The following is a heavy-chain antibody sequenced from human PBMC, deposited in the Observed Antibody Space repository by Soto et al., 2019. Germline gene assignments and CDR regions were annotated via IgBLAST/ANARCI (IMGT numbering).Heavy chain of an antibody. CDR1: GGSFSGYY. CDR3: ARGLLLWFGKLSRRGGYYYYMDV. V-gene: IGHV4-34*01. J-gene: IGHJ6*03. Sequence: QVQLQQWGAGLLKPSETLSLTCAVYGGSFSGYYWSWIRQTPGKGLEWIGEINDSGSTNNNPSLQSRVPILVDTTKNQFSLKLSSVTAADTAVYYCARGLLLWFGKLSRRGGYYYYMDVWGKGTTVTVSS. D-gene: IGHD3-10*01. CDR2: INDSGST.